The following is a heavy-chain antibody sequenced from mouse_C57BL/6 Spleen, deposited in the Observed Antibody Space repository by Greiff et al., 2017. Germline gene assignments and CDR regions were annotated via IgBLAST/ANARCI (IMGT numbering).Heavy chain of an antibody. D-gene: IGHD2-4*01. V-gene: IGHV5-6*01. CDR2: ISSGGSYT. CDR3: ARNYDYDGPHYFDY. Sequence: EVMLVESGGDLVKPGGSLKLSCAASGFTFSSYGMSWVRQTPDKRLAWVATISSGGSYTYYPDSVKGRFTISRDNATNTLFLQMICLKSEDTSMYYCARNYDYDGPHYFDYWGQGTTRTVSS. J-gene: IGHJ2*01. CDR1: GFTFSSYG.